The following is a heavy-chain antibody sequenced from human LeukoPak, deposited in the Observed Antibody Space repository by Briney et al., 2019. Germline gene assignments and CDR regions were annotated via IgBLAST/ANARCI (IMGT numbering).Heavy chain of an antibody. Sequence: GGTLRLSCAASGFTLRSYGMSWVRQAPGKGLEWGSAISGREGSTYYADSVKGRFTISRDNSKNTLYLQMNSLRAEDTAVYYCAKDGYCSSTSCYYYYYYYMDVWGKGTTVTVSS. D-gene: IGHD2-2*03. CDR2: ISGREGST. J-gene: IGHJ6*03. CDR3: AKDGYCSSTSCYYYYYYYMDV. CDR1: GFTLRSYG. V-gene: IGHV3-23*01.